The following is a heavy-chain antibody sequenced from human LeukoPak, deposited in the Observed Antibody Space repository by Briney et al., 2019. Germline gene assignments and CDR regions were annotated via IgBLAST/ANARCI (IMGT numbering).Heavy chain of an antibody. CDR1: GFNFKNYD. CDR3: AGCWGGHGRSWGALDI. CDR2: IGTVTDT. J-gene: IGHJ4*02. D-gene: IGHD3-16*01. Sequence: GGSLRLSCAASGFNFKNYDFHWVRQAAGKRLEWVSGIGTVTDTFYLDSVEGRFTISRENAKNSFYLQMNGLRAGYTAVDYCAGCWGGHGRSWGALDIWGQGTLVTVSS. V-gene: IGHV3-13*01.